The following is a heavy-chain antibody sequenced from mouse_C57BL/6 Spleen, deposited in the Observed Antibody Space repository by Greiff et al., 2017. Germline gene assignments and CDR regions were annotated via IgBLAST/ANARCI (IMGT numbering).Heavy chain of an antibody. V-gene: IGHV1-81*01. D-gene: IGHD4-1*01. CDR2: IYPRSGNT. CDR1: GYTFTSYG. CDR3: ARSGWDGGY. Sequence: VQLKQSGAELARPGASVKLSCTASGYTFTSYGISWVKQRTGQGLEWIGEIYPRSGNTYYNEKFKGKATLTADKASSTAYMELRSLTSEDSAVYFCARSGWDGGYWGQGTTLTVSS. J-gene: IGHJ2*01.